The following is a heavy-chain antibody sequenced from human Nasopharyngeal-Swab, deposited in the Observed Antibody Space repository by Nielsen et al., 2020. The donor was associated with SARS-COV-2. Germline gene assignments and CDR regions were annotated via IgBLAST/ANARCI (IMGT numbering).Heavy chain of an antibody. CDR3: ARGSLWGVEVRGELGY. V-gene: IGHV4-59*12. CDR2: IYHTGTT. D-gene: IGHD3-10*01. J-gene: IGHJ4*02. Sequence: WIRQPPGKGLEWIGYIYHTGTTNYNPSLKSRVIISINTYKNQSSLKQSSVTAADTAVYYCARGSLWGVEVRGELGYWGQGTLVTVSS.